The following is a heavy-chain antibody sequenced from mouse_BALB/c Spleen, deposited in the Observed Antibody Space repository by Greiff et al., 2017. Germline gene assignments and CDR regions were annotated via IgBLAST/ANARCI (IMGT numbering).Heavy chain of an antibody. CDR1: GFTFTDYY. CDR2: IRNKPNGYTT. Sequence: EVQGVESGGGLVQPGGSLRLSCATSGFTFTDYYMSWVRQPPGKALEWLGFIRNKPNGYTTEYSASVKGRFTISRDNSQSILYLHMNTLRAEDSATYYCARDKDYDYHWYFDLWGAGTTVTVSS. D-gene: IGHD2-4*01. J-gene: IGHJ1*01. V-gene: IGHV7-3*02. CDR3: ARDKDYDYHWYFDL.